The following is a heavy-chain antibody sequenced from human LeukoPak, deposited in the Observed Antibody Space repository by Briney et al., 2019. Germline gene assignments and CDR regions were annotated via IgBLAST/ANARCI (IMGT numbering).Heavy chain of an antibody. D-gene: IGHD5-24*01. Sequence: SETLSLTCAVYGGSFSGYYWSWIRQPPGKGLEWIGEINHSGSTNYNPSLKSRVTISVDTSKNQFSLKLSSVTAADTAVYYCARRRRGYKCVDYWGQGTLVTVSS. CDR1: GGSFSGYY. J-gene: IGHJ4*02. CDR3: ARRRRGYKCVDY. CDR2: INHSGST. V-gene: IGHV4-34*01.